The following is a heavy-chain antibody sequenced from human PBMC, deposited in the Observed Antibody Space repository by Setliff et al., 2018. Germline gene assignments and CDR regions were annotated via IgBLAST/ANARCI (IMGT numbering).Heavy chain of an antibody. CDR2: IQKRGSTTT. D-gene: IGHD6-19*01. J-gene: IGHJ4*02. CDR1: GDSISGYF. V-gene: IGHV4-59*01. Sequence: KPSETLSLTCIVSGDSISGYFWIWSRQAPGKGLEWIGYIQKRGSTTTKYNPSLGSRISMSIDTSKNQFSLQLSSLSDGDTAVYYCARDQFSSGWYGPPESYCDCWGQGIQVTVSS. CDR3: ARDQFSSGWYGPPESYCDC.